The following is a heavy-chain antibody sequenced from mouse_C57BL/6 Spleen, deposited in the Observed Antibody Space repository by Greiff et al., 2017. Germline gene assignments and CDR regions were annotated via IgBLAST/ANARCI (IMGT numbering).Heavy chain of an antibody. J-gene: IGHJ4*01. CDR3: ARARTPYYAMDY. CDR1: GFSLTSYG. CDR2: IWSGGST. Sequence: QVQLQQSGPGLVQPSQSLSFTCTVSGFSLTSYGVHWVRQSPGKGLEWLGVIWSGGSTDYNAAFISRLIISKDNSKSQVFFKMNRLQADDTAIYYCARARTPYYAMDYWGQGTSVTVSS. V-gene: IGHV2-2*01.